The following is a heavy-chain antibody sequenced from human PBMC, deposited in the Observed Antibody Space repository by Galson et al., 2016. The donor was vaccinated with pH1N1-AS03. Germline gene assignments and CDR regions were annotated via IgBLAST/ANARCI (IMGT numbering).Heavy chain of an antibody. V-gene: IGHV3-15*01. Sequence: SLRLSCAASGFTFNNAWMSWVRQAPGKGLEWVGRIKSITDGGTIDYAAPAKGRFTISRHDSLAILFLQMSSLKTEDTAVYYCTATYCSIRDYCYYYWGQGTLDTVSS. J-gene: IGHJ4*02. CDR1: GFTFNNAW. CDR2: IKSITDGGTI. D-gene: IGHD2-21*02. CDR3: TATYCSIRDYCYYY.